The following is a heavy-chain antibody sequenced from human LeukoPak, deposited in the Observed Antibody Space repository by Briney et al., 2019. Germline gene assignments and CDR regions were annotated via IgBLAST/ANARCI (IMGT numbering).Heavy chain of an antibody. CDR1: GFTFNNYS. CDR2: ISSSNSYI. V-gene: IGHV3-21*04. Sequence: GGSLRLSCAASGFTFNNYSMNWVRQAPGKGLEWVSSISSSNSYIYYADSMKGRFTISRDNAKNSLYLQLNSLRAEDTAVYYCAKGPRITLVRGGQWYYYMDVWGKGTTVTISS. D-gene: IGHD3-10*01. CDR3: AKGPRITLVRGGQWYYYMDV. J-gene: IGHJ6*03.